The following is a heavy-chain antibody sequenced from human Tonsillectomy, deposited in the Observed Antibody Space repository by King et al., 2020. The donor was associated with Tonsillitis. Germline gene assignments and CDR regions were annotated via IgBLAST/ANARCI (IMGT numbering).Heavy chain of an antibody. CDR3: AKDRVTELWSRLAEGPYGMDV. CDR2: ISGSGEST. CDR1: GFTFSSYA. J-gene: IGHJ6*02. Sequence: VQLVESGGGLVQPGGSLRLSCAASGFTFSSYAMSWVRQAPGKGLEWVSGISGSGESTYYADSVRGRFTISRDNAKNTLYLQINSLRAEDTAVYYRAKDRVTELWSRLAEGPYGMDVWGQGATATVSS. D-gene: IGHD5-18*01. V-gene: IGHV3-23*04.